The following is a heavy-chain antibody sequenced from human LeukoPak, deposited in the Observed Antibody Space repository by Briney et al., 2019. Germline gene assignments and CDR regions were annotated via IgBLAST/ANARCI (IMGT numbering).Heavy chain of an antibody. CDR3: ANLYYPTFMDV. CDR2: ITGSGGSS. Sequence: GGSLRLSCAASGFTFSRFAMSWVRQAPGKGLEWVSSITGSGGSSYNADSVKGRFTISRDNSKSTLYLQMNSLRTEDTAVYYGANLYYPTFMDVWGKGTTVTVSS. CDR1: GFTFSRFA. D-gene: IGHD3-10*01. J-gene: IGHJ6*03. V-gene: IGHV3-23*01.